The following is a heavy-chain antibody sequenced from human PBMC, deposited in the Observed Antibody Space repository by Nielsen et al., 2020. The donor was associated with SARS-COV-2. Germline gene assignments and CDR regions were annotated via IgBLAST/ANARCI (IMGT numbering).Heavy chain of an antibody. CDR3: ARLRGYGSDY. Sequence: SETLSLTCTVSGGSVSSGSYYWSWIRQPPGKGLEWIGYIYYSGSTNYNPSLKSRVTISVDTSKNQFSLKLSSVTAADTAVYYCARLRGYGSDYWGQGTLVTVSS. CDR2: IYYSGST. CDR1: GGSVSSGSYY. D-gene: IGHD3-10*01. V-gene: IGHV4-61*01. J-gene: IGHJ4*02.